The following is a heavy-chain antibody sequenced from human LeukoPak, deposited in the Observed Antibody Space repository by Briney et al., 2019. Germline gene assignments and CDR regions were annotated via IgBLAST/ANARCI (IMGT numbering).Heavy chain of an antibody. CDR3: ARAGFTRPFDY. V-gene: IGHV4-59*08. CDR1: GGSISSYY. J-gene: IGHJ4*02. D-gene: IGHD5-12*01. Sequence: PSETLSLTCTVSGGSISSYYWSLIRQPPGKGLEWIGYIYYSGSTNYNPSLKSRVTISVDTSKNQFSLKLSSVTAADTAVYYCARAGFTRPFDYWGQGTLVTVSS. CDR2: IYYSGST.